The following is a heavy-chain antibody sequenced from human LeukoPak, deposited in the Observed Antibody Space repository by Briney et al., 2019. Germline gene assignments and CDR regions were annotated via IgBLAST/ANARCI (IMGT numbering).Heavy chain of an antibody. J-gene: IGHJ4*02. V-gene: IGHV4-59*08. D-gene: IGHD2-15*01. CDR2: IYYSGST. CDR3: ARRDCSGGSCFLDY. CDR1: GGSISSYY. Sequence: SETLSLTCTVSGGSISSYYWSWIRQPPGKGLEWIGYIYYSGSTNYNPYLKSRVTISVDTSKNQFSLKLSSVTASDTAVYYCARRDCSGGSCFLDYWGQGTLVTVSS.